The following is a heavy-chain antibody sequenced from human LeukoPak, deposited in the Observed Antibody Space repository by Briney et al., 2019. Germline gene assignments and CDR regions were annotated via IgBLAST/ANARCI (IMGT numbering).Heavy chain of an antibody. D-gene: IGHD2-2*01. CDR1: GFTFSDYA. J-gene: IGHJ4*02. CDR3: AKSGCSGTRCYVNL. Sequence: GGSLRLSCAASGFTFSDYAMHWVRQAPGRALEWVAVISSDGADKYHAESGKGRFTISRDNSKNTVYLQMNSLGAEDTAVYYCAKSGCSGTRCYVNLWGQGTLVIVSS. V-gene: IGHV3-30*18. CDR2: ISSDGADK.